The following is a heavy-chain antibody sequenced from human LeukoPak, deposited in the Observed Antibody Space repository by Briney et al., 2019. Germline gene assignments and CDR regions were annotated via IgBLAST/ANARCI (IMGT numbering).Heavy chain of an antibody. CDR2: TNPNSGGT. J-gene: IGHJ4*02. CDR3: AREKYYGSGSWDFDY. CDR1: GYTFTGYF. Sequence: ASVKVSCKAYGYTFTGYFMHWVRQAPGQGLEWMGWTNPNSGGTNYAQKFQGRVTMTRDTSISTAYMELSRLRSDDTAVYYCAREKYYGSGSWDFDYWGQGTLVTVSS. D-gene: IGHD3-10*01. V-gene: IGHV1-2*02.